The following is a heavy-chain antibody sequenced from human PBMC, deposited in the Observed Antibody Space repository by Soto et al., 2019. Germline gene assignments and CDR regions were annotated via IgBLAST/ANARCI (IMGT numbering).Heavy chain of an antibody. V-gene: IGHV3-30-3*01. Sequence: QVPLVESGGGVVQPGRSLRLSCAASGFTFSSYAMRWVRQAPGKGLEWVAVISYDGSNKYYADSVKGRFTISRDNSKNTLYLQMNSLRAEDTAVYYCARTGIPVAGTPYYFDYWGQGTLVTVSS. CDR2: ISYDGSNK. J-gene: IGHJ4*02. D-gene: IGHD6-19*01. CDR3: ARTGIPVAGTPYYFDY. CDR1: GFTFSSYA.